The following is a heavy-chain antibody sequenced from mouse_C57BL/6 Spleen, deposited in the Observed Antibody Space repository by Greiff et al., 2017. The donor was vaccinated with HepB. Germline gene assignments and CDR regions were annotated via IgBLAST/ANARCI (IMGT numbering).Heavy chain of an antibody. CDR2: IDPETGGT. V-gene: IGHV1-15*01. CDR3: TRRDAFTTVVKSPDY. J-gene: IGHJ2*01. CDR1: GYTFTDYE. Sequence: QVQLQQSGAELVRPGASVTLSCKASGYTFTDYEMHWVKQTPVHGLEWIGAIDPETGGTAYNQKFKGKAILTADKSSSTAYMELRSLTSEDSAVYYCTRRDAFTTVVKSPDYWGQGTTLTVSS. D-gene: IGHD1-1*01.